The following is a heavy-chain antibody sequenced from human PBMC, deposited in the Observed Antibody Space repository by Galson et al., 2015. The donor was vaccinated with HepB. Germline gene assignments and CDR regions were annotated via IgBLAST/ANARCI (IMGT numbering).Heavy chain of an antibody. D-gene: IGHD3-16*01. V-gene: IGHV4-59*01. Sequence: QVQLQESGPGLVKPSETLSLTCTVSGGSMTSYFWNWIRQPPGKGLEWIGNLYYGRSTKYNPSLESRVTISIDTSKNQFSLKLTSVTAADTAVYYCVGAESKIDNDYWGQGILVTVSS. J-gene: IGHJ4*02. CDR1: GGSMTSYF. CDR2: LYYGRST. CDR3: VGAESKIDNDY.